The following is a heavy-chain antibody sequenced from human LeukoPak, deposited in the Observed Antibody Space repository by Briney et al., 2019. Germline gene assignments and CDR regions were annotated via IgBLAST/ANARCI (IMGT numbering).Heavy chain of an antibody. D-gene: IGHD3-10*01. V-gene: IGHV4-59*01. CDR1: GGSISSYY. J-gene: IGHJ4*02. CDR2: IYYSGST. CDR3: ARSLYGSGIFYFGY. Sequence: SETLSLTCTVSGGSISSYYWSWIRQPPGKGLEWIGYIYYSGSTNYNPSLKSRVTISVDTSKNQFSLKLSSVTAADTAVYYCARSLYGSGIFYFGYWGQGTLVTVSS.